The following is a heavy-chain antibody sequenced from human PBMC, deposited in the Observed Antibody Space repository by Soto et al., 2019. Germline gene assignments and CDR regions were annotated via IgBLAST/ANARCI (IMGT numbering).Heavy chain of an antibody. D-gene: IGHD3-10*01. CDR1: GFTFSSYA. CDR2: ISSNGGST. V-gene: IGHV3-64*01. Sequence: EVQLVESGGGLVQPGGSLRLSCAASGFTFSSYAMHWVRQAPGKGLEYVSAISSNGGSTYYANSVKGRFTISRDDSKNTLYRQMGSLRAEDMAVYYCARAGRYGYFFDYWGQGTLVTVSS. J-gene: IGHJ4*02. CDR3: ARAGRYGYFFDY.